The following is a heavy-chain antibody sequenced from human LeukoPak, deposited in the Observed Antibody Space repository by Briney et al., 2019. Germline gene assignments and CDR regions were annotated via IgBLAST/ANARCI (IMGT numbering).Heavy chain of an antibody. CDR1: GFTFSSYS. D-gene: IGHD1-14*01. CDR3: ARLATETQEYYYYYYMDV. Sequence: GGSLRLSCAASGFTFSSYSMNWVRQAPGKGLEWVSSISSSSSYIYYADSVKGRFTISRDNAKNSLYLQMNSLRAEDTAVYYCARLATETQEYYYYYYMDVWGKGTTVTVSS. J-gene: IGHJ6*03. V-gene: IGHV3-21*01. CDR2: ISSSSSYI.